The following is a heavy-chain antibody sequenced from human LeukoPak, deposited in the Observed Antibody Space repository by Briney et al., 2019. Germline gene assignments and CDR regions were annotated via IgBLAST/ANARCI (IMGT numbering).Heavy chain of an antibody. CDR2: IRYDGSNK. V-gene: IGHV3-30*02. CDR1: GFTFSSYG. D-gene: IGHD3-22*01. CDR3: AKDGRTWVYRDDSSGY. Sequence: GGSLRLSCAASGFTFSSYGMHWVRQAPGKGLEWVAFIRYDGSNKYYADSVKGRFTISRDNSKNTLYLQMNSLRAEDTAVYYCAKDGRTWVYRDDSSGYWGQGTLVTVSS. J-gene: IGHJ4*02.